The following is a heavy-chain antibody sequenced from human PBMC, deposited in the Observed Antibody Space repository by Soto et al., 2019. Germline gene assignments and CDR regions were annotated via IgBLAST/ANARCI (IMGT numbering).Heavy chain of an antibody. J-gene: IGHJ3*02. V-gene: IGHV1-69*06. Sequence: SVKVSCKASGGTFSSYAISWVRQAPGQGLEWMGGIIPIFGTANYAQKFQGRVTITADKSTSTAYMELSSLRSEDTAVYYCARGRYDILTGYYIGDAFDIWGQGTMVTVS. CDR3: ARGRYDILTGYYIGDAFDI. D-gene: IGHD3-9*01. CDR1: GGTFSSYA. CDR2: IIPIFGTA.